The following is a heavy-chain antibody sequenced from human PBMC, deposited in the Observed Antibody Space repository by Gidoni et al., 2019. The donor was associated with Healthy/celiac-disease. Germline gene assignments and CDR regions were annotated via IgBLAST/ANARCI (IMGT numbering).Heavy chain of an antibody. J-gene: IGHJ6*02. D-gene: IGHD2-15*01. CDR2: SNTNTGKP. CDR3: ARETVRYCSGGSCYYYYGMDV. Sequence: QVQLVQSGSELKKPGASVKVSCKASGYTFTTYAMTWGRQAPGQGLEWMGWSNTNTGKPTYAQGFTGRFVFSLDTSVSTAYLQISSLKAEDTAVYYCARETVRYCSGGSCYYYYGMDVWGQGTTVTVSS. V-gene: IGHV7-4-1*02. CDR1: GYTFTTYA.